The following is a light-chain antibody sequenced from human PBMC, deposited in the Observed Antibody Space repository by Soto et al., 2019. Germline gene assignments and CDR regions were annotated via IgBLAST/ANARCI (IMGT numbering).Light chain of an antibody. CDR2: GAS. Sequence: EIVLTQSPGTLSLSPGERATLSCRASQSVSSNYLAWYQQKPGQAPRLLIYGASSRATGIPDRFSGSGSGTDFTLTISRLEPEDFAVYYCQQYGSSPPMYTFGQGTKLEIK. CDR3: QQYGSSPPMYT. CDR1: QSVSSNY. V-gene: IGKV3-20*01. J-gene: IGKJ2*01.